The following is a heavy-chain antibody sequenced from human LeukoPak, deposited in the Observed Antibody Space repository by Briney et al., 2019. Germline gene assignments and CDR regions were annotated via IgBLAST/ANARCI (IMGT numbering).Heavy chain of an antibody. CDR1: GYTFTSYD. Sequence: GASVKVSCKASGYTFTSYDINWVRQATGQGLEWMGWMNPNSGNTGYAQKFQGRVTMTRNTSISTAYMELSSLRSEDTAVYYCARGVGGFLIVGAHPHRPRNYYFDYWGQGTLVTVSS. J-gene: IGHJ4*02. V-gene: IGHV1-8*01. CDR2: MNPNSGNT. CDR3: ARGVGGFLIVGAHPHRPRNYYFDY. D-gene: IGHD1-26*01.